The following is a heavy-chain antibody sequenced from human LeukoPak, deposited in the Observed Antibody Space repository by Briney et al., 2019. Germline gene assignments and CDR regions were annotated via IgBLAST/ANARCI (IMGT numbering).Heavy chain of an antibody. CDR1: GYSISSGYY. J-gene: IGHJ4*02. Sequence: SETLSLTCTVSGYSISSGYYWGWIRQPPGKGLEWIGSIYHSGSTYYNPSPKSRVTISVDTSKNQFSLKLSSVTAADTAVYYCAREIDGCYFDYWGQGTLVTVSS. V-gene: IGHV4-38-2*02. D-gene: IGHD3-10*01. CDR3: AREIDGCYFDY. CDR2: IYHSGST.